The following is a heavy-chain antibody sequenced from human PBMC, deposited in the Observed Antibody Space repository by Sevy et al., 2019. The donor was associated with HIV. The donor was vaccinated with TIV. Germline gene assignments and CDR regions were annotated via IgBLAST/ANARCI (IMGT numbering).Heavy chain of an antibody. CDR2: IRYDGSNK. D-gene: IGHD2-2*02. V-gene: IGHV3-30*02. CDR3: AKMGYCSGTSCYTGWFDG. J-gene: IGHJ5*02. Sequence: GGSLRLSCAASGFTFSSYGMHWVRQAPGKGLEWVAFIRYDGSNKYYADSVKGRFTISRDNSKNTLYLQMNSLRAEDRAVYSCAKMGYCSGTSCYTGWFDGWGQGALVTVSA. CDR1: GFTFSSYG.